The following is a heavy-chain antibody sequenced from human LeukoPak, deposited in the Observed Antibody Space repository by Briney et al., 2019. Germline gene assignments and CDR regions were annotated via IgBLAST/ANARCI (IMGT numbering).Heavy chain of an antibody. J-gene: IGHJ4*02. CDR3: AKSRSGWFLWDY. V-gene: IGHV3-23*01. D-gene: IGHD6-19*01. Sequence: GGSLRLSCAASGFTFSSFAMSWVRQAPGKGLEWVSAISGIGGSTYYADSVKGRFTISRDNSKNTLYLQMNSLRAEDTAIYYCAKSRSGWFLWDYWGQGTLVTVSS. CDR2: ISGIGGST. CDR1: GFTFSSFA.